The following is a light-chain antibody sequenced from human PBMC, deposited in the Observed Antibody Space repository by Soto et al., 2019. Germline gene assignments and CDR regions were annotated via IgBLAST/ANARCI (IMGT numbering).Light chain of an antibody. CDR2: GNS. CDR1: SSSIGTGYD. J-gene: IGLJ2*01. V-gene: IGLV1-40*01. CDR3: QSYDSNLSVV. Sequence: QPVLTQPPSVSGAPGQRVTISCTGSSSSIGTGYDVHWYQQLPGTAPKLLIYGNSNRPSGVPDRFSGSKSGTSASLAITGLQAEDEADYYCQSYDSNLSVVFGGGTKVTVL.